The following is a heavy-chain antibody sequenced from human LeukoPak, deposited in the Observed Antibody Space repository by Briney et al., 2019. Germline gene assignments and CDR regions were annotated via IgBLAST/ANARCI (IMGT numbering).Heavy chain of an antibody. D-gene: IGHD6-13*01. V-gene: IGHV3-21*01. CDR3: ARDGDSSSYSFDY. CDR2: ISSSSSYI. CDR1: GFTFSSYS. J-gene: IGHJ4*02. Sequence: GGSLRLSCAASGFTFSSYSMNWVRQAPGKGLEWVSSISSSSSYIYYADSVKGRFTISRDNAKNSLYLQMNSLRAEDTAVYYCARDGDSSSYSFDYWGQGTLVTVSS.